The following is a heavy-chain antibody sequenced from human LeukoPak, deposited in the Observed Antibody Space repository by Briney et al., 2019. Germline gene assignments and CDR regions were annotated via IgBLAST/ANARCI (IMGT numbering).Heavy chain of an antibody. CDR3: ARGYYYDSSGYYGPFDY. J-gene: IGHJ4*02. D-gene: IGHD3-22*01. CDR1: GGSISSSSYY. V-gene: IGHV4-39*07. CDR2: IYYSGST. Sequence: SETLSLTCTVSGGSISSSSYYWGWIRQPPGKGLEWIGSIYYSGSTYYNPSLKSRVTISVDTSKNQFSLKLSSVTAADTAVYYCARGYYYDSSGYYGPFDYWGQGTLVTVSS.